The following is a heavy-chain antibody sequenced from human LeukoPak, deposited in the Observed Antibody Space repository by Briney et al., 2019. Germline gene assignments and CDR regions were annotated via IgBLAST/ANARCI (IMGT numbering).Heavy chain of an antibody. CDR3: ARGAQTYYDKAPVDY. V-gene: IGHV4-34*01. CDR1: GGSFSGYY. Sequence: SETLSLTCAVYGGSFSGYYWSWIRQPPGKGLEWIGEINHSGSTNYNPSLKSRVTISVDTSRSQFSLKLSSVTAADTAVYYCARGAQTYYDKAPVDYWGQGTLVTVSS. J-gene: IGHJ4*02. D-gene: IGHD3-22*01. CDR2: INHSGST.